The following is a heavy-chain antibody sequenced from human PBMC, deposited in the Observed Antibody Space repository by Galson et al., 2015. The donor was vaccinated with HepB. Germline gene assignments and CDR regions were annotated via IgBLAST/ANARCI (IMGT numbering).Heavy chain of an antibody. V-gene: IGHV4-39*07. J-gene: IGHJ5*02. CDR3: ARDQRGYFSGSGNRNWFDP. D-gene: IGHD2-8*02. CDR2: IYYTGST. Sequence: ETLSLTCTVSGGSVSDSSFFWGWIHQPPGKGLEWIGSIYYTGSTYYNPSLKSRVTISVDTSKNQFSLKVNSVTAADTAVYYCARDQRGYFSGSGNRNWFDPWGQGTLVTVSS. CDR1: GGSVSDSSFF.